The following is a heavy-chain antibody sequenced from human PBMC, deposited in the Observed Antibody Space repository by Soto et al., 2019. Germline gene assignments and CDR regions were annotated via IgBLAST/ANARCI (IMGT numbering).Heavy chain of an antibody. D-gene: IGHD1-7*01. CDR1: GDSISRTNW. V-gene: IGHV4-4*02. CDR2: IYHSGNT. Sequence: SETLSLTCAVSGDSISRTNWWCCVSQHPGKGLEWIGEIYHSGNTNYNTSLKSRVTISADTSKNQLSLKLTSVTASDTAVYYCARDSVPYWNYRILHYWGQGSLVTVSS. CDR3: ARDSVPYWNYRILHY. J-gene: IGHJ4*02.